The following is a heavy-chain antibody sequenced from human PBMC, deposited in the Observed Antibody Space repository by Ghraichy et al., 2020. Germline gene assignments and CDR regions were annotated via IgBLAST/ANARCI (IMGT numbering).Heavy chain of an antibody. CDR2: IYYSGST. D-gene: IGHD1-1*01. Sequence: ESLNISCTVSGGSISSSTYYWGWIRQPPGKGLEWIGSIYYSGSTYYNPSLKSRVTISVDTSKNQFSLKLSSVTAADTAVYYCARLMLEGYYYGMDVWGQGTTVTVSS. CDR1: GGSISSSTYY. CDR3: ARLMLEGYYYGMDV. V-gene: IGHV4-39*01. J-gene: IGHJ6*02.